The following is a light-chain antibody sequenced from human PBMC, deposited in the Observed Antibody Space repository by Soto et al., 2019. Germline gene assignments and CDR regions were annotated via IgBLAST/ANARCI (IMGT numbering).Light chain of an antibody. CDR3: QQYDNWWT. Sequence: EIVLTQSPATLSLSPGESATLSCRASRSVSSYLAWYQQKPGQAPRLLIYDASTRVTGLPARFTGSGSGTEFTLTINSLQPEDFGVYFCQQYDNWWTFGPGTKVEIK. CDR1: RSVSSY. CDR2: DAS. J-gene: IGKJ1*01. V-gene: IGKV3-11*01.